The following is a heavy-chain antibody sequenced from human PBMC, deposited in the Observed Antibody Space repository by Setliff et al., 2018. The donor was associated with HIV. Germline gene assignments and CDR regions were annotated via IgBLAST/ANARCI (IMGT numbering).Heavy chain of an antibody. Sequence: ASVKVSCKASGYTFTDYYIHWVRQAPGQGLEWMGWINSASGGTNYAQTFQGRVTVTRDTSINTAYVELNSLKSDDTAVYYCARDYLHVFDIWGQGTMVTVSS. J-gene: IGHJ3*02. CDR3: ARDYLHVFDI. V-gene: IGHV1-2*02. CDR2: INSASGGT. CDR1: GYTFTDYY.